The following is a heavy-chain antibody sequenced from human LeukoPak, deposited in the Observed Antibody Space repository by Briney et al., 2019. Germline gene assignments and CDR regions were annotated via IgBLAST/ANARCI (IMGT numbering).Heavy chain of an antibody. V-gene: IGHV1-18*01. J-gene: IGHJ4*02. CDR3: ARAPRGVVPAASPLDY. Sequence: ASVKVSCKASGYTFTSYDINWVRQAPGQGLEWMGWISAYNGNTNYAQKLQGRVTMTTDTSTSTAYMELRSLRSDDTAVYYCARAPRGVVPAASPLDYWGQGTLVTVSS. D-gene: IGHD2-2*01. CDR2: ISAYNGNT. CDR1: GYTFTSYD.